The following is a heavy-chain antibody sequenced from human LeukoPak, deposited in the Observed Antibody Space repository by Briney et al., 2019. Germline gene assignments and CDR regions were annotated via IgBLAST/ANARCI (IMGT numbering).Heavy chain of an antibody. CDR1: GGSISSGDYY. J-gene: IGHJ4*02. CDR3: ARVSSLYGSGSYSPSFDY. CDR2: IYHSGST. D-gene: IGHD3-10*01. V-gene: IGHV4-30-2*01. Sequence: SETLSLTCTVSGGSISSGDYYWSWIRQPPGKGLEWIGYIYHSGSTYYNPSLKSRVTISVDRSKNQFSLKLSSVTAADTAVYYCARVSSLYGSGSYSPSFDYWGQGTLVTVSS.